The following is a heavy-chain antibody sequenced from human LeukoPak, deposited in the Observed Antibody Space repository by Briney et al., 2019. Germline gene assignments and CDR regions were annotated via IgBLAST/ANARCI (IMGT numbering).Heavy chain of an antibody. CDR1: GYRFTDYH. J-gene: IGHJ4*02. V-gene: IGHV1-2*02. CDR2: INPNSGDT. CDR3: ARAPAGFNSGWFGY. D-gene: IGHD6-19*01. Sequence: ASVKVSCTASGYRFTDYHMHWVRQAPGQGLEWMGWINPNSGDTNYAQKFQGRVTTTRDTSISTAYMEVSRLRSDDTAVYYCARAPAGFNSGWFGYWGQGTLVTVSS.